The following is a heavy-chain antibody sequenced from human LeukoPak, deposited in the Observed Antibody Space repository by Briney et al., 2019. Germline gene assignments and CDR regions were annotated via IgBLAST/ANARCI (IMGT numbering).Heavy chain of an antibody. CDR2: ISSSSSYI. CDR3: ARGLPSTIFGYYYGMDV. J-gene: IGHJ6*02. V-gene: IGHV3-21*01. D-gene: IGHD3-3*01. Sequence: PGRSLRLSCAASGFTFSSYGMDWVRQAPGKGLEWVSSISSSSSYIYYADSVKGRFTISRDNAKNSLYLQMNSLRAEDTAVYYCARGLPSTIFGYYYGMDVWGQGTTVTVSS. CDR1: GFTFSSYG.